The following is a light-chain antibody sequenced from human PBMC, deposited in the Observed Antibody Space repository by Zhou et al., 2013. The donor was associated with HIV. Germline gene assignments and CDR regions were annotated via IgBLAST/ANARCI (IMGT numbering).Light chain of an antibody. V-gene: IGKV3D-15*01. Sequence: EIVMTQSPATLSVSPGERATLSCRASQSVSSNLAWYQQKPGQAPRLLIYGASSRATGIPDRFSGSGSGTEFTLTINSLQPDDFATYYCQQYSNYLNTFGQGTKLEIK. CDR1: QSVSSN. CDR3: QQYSNYLNT. J-gene: IGKJ2*01. CDR2: GAS.